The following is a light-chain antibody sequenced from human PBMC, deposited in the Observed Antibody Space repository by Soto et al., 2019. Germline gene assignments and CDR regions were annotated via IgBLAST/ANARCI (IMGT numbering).Light chain of an antibody. CDR2: GAS. CDR1: QSVSSNS. J-gene: IGKJ2*01. V-gene: IGKV3-20*01. CDR3: QHYDSSPPYT. Sequence: EVVLTQSPGTLSLSPGERATLSCRASQSVSSNSLAWYQQRPGQAPRLLIYGASIRATDTPDRFSGSGSGTDFTLTISTLEPEDFAVYYCQHYDSSPPYTFGQGTKVDIK.